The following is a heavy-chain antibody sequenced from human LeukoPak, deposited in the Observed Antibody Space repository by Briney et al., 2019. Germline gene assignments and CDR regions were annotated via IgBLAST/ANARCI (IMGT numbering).Heavy chain of an antibody. CDR2: ISSSSTYI. Sequence: GGSLRLSCAASGXTFSYYSMNWVRQAPGKGLEWVSSISSSSTYIYYADSVKGRFTISRDNAKNSVYLHMNSLRAEDRGVYYCAKADGDKPLDYWGQGTLVTVSS. V-gene: IGHV3-21*01. CDR1: GXTFSYYS. D-gene: IGHD4-17*01. CDR3: AKADGDKPLDY. J-gene: IGHJ4*02.